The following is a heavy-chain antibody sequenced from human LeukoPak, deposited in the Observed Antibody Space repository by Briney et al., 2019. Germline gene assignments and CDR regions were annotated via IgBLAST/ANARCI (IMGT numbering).Heavy chain of an antibody. J-gene: IGHJ5*02. CDR1: GGSISSGGYY. CDR2: IYHSGST. CDR3: ARETPSPRLSWFDP. D-gene: IGHD2-15*01. Sequence: PSETLSLTCTVSGGSISSGGYYWSWIRQPPGKGLEWIGYIYHSGSTYYNPSLKSRVTISVDRSTNQFSLKLSSVTAADTAVYYCARETPSPRLSWFDPWGQGTLVTVSS. V-gene: IGHV4-30-2*01.